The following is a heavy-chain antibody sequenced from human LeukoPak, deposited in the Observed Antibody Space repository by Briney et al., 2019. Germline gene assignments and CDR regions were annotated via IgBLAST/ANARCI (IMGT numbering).Heavy chain of an antibody. CDR1: GYTLTELS. Sequence: GASVKVSCKVSGYTLTELSMHWVRQAPGKGLEWMGGFDPEDGETIYAQKFQGRVTMTEDTSTDTAYMELSSLRSEDTAVYYCATKYQLLWGNWFDPWGQGTLVTVSS. CDR3: ATKYQLLWGNWFDP. J-gene: IGHJ5*02. CDR2: FDPEDGET. D-gene: IGHD2-2*01. V-gene: IGHV1-24*01.